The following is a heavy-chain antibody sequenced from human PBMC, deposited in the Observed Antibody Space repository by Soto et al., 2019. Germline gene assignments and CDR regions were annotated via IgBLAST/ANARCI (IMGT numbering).Heavy chain of an antibody. CDR1: GYTFTNYY. Sequence: QVQLVQSGAEVKKPGASVKVSCKASGYTFTNYYMHWVRQAPGQGLEWMGIINPSGGSTSYAQKFQGRVTMTRDTSTSTVYMELSSLRSEDTAVYYCARDGGYCSGGSCYPSYGMDVWGQGTTVTVSS. D-gene: IGHD2-15*01. J-gene: IGHJ6*02. CDR2: INPSGGST. V-gene: IGHV1-46*03. CDR3: ARDGGYCSGGSCYPSYGMDV.